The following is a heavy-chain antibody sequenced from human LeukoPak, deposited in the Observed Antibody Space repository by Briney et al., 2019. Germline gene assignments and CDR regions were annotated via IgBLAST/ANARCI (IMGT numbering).Heavy chain of an antibody. Sequence: GPLSLSCAASGFNVSSNYMSWVRQPPGKGLEWGPVFYSVGGTYYADSVQGRFTISIHASKNTMYLQMNGLRCEDMGVYYCARGAYGGPCDCWGRRTLVTVSS. J-gene: IGHJ4*02. V-gene: IGHV3-53*04. CDR3: ARGAYGGPCDC. CDR2: FYSVGGT. D-gene: IGHD4/OR15-4a*01. CDR1: GFNVSSNY.